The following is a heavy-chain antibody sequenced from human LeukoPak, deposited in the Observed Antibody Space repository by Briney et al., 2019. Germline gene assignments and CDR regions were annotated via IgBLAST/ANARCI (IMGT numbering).Heavy chain of an antibody. J-gene: IGHJ4*02. CDR2: IRYDGSNK. Sequence: GGPLRLSCAASGSTFSSYGMHWVRQAPGKGLEWVAFIRYDGSNKYYADSVKGRFTISRDNSKNTLYLQMNSLRAEDTAVYYCAKAHSVGATSSVDYWGQGTLVSVSA. CDR1: GSTFSSYG. V-gene: IGHV3-30*02. D-gene: IGHD1-26*01. CDR3: AKAHSVGATSSVDY.